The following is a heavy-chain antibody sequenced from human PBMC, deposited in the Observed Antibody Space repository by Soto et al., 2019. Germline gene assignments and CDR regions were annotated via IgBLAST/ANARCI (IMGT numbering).Heavy chain of an antibody. Sequence: EVQLLESGGGSVQPGGSLRLSCEASGFIFRNYAMSWVRQAPGKGLEWVSSISGSGVGTYYADSVQGRFTISRDNSTNTLFLQLSSLRAEDTALYYCAKNGHWLDVQLDSWGQGTQVTVSS. CDR1: GFIFRNYA. CDR3: AKNGHWLDVQLDS. CDR2: ISGSGVGT. J-gene: IGHJ4*02. D-gene: IGHD6-19*01. V-gene: IGHV3-23*01.